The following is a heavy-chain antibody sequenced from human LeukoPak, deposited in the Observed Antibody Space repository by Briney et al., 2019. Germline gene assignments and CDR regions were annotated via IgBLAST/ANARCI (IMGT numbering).Heavy chain of an antibody. D-gene: IGHD6-13*01. CDR1: GFTFSSYA. CDR2: ISGSGGST. J-gene: IGHJ4*02. Sequence: GGSLRLPCAASGFTFSSYAMSWVRQAPGKGLEWVPAISGSGGSTYYADSVKGRFTISRDNSKNTLYLQMNSLRAEDTAVYYCAKERGSSWYSIDYWGQGTLVTVSS. CDR3: AKERGSSWYSIDY. V-gene: IGHV3-23*01.